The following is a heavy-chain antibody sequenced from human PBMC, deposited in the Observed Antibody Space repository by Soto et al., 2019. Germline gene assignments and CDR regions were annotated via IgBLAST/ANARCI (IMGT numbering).Heavy chain of an antibody. D-gene: IGHD6-19*01. CDR3: ARDFSRSWLDS. Sequence: SVKVSCKASGYTFIGYYMHWVRQAPGQGLEWMGWINPDTGGTNYAQKFQGRVTMTRDTSISTAYMELSRLKSDDTALYYCARDFSRSWLDSWGQGTLVTVSS. CDR1: GYTFIGYY. V-gene: IGHV1-2*02. J-gene: IGHJ5*01. CDR2: INPDTGGT.